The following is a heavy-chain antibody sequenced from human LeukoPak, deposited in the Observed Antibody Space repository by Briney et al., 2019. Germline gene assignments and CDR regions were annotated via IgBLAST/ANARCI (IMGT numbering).Heavy chain of an antibody. J-gene: IGHJ6*03. CDR2: IYYSGST. V-gene: IGHV4-59*01. Sequence: SETLSLTCTVSGGSISSYYWSWIRQPPGKGLEWIGYIYYSGSTNYNPSLKSRVTMSVDTSKNQFSLKLSSVTAADTAVYYCARTTTQRVKDYYYYYMDVWGKGTTVTVSS. CDR3: ARTTTQRVKDYYYYYMDV. D-gene: IGHD1-1*01. CDR1: GGSISSYY.